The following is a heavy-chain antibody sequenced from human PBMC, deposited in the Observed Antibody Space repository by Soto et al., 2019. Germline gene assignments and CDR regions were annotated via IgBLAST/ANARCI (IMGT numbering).Heavy chain of an antibody. J-gene: IGHJ4*02. CDR3: AIQLHGLAHGEFGVPAVLPFLAY. V-gene: IGHV4-34*01. CDR1: GGSFSGYY. D-gene: IGHD3-16*01. CDR2: INHSGST. Sequence: SETLSLTCAVYGGSFSGYYWSWIRQPPGKGLEWIGEINHSGSTNYNPSLKSRVTISVDTSKNQFSLKLSSVTAADTAVYYFAIQLHGLAHGEFGVPAVLPFLAYRGKGTSDPVSP.